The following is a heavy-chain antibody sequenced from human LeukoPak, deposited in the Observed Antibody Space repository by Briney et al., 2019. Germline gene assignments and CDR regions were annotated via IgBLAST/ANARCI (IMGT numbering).Heavy chain of an antibody. V-gene: IGHV3-30*02. CDR1: GFTFNNFG. D-gene: IGHD4-23*01. CDR3: ARDLHGGYSSDY. J-gene: IGHJ4*02. Sequence: GGSLRLSCAASGFTFNNFGMHWVRQAPGKGLEWVAFMGYEGIHKYYADSVKDRFTISKDNSKATLYLQMNSLRPEDTAVYYCARDLHGGYSSDYWGQGTLVTVSS. CDR2: MGYEGIHK.